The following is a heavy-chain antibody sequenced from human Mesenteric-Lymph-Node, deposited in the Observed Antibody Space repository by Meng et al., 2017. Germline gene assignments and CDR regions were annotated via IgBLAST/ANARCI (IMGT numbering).Heavy chain of an antibody. J-gene: IGHJ4*02. D-gene: IGHD1-14*01. CDR2: IYHSGIT. CDR1: CGSISSSNW. CDR3: ARDPTGGEDHQRV. V-gene: IGHV4-4*02. Sequence: QGPLQESGTGRVKPSGPLSLTCAVPCGSISSSNWWSWVRQPPGKGLEWIGKIYHSGITIYNPSLKSRVTMSVDNSKNQFSLKLNSMTAADTAVYYCARDPTGGEDHQRVWGQGTLVTVSS.